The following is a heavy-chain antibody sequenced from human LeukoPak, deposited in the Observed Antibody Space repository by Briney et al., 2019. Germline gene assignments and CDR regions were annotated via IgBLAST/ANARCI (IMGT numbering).Heavy chain of an antibody. CDR2: INPRDGET. CDR3: ARFTMIVGGAFDI. V-gene: IGHV1-2*06. J-gene: IGHJ3*02. CDR1: GYNFAGYY. D-gene: IGHD3-22*01. Sequence: ASVKVSCKASGYNFAGYYIHWVRQAPGQGLEWMGRINPRDGETNFAQKFQGRVTMTRDTSISTAYMELSRLRSDDTAVYYCARFTMIVGGAFDIWGQGTMVTVSS.